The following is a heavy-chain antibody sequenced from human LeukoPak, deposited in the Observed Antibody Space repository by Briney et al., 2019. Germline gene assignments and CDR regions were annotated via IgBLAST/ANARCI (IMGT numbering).Heavy chain of an antibody. Sequence: ASVKVSCTASGYTFTGYYMHWVRQAPGQGLEWMGWINPNSGGTNYAQKFQGRVTMTRDTSISTAYMELSRLGSDDTAVYYCASRTGTRDHDAFDIWGQGTMVTVSS. CDR1: GYTFTGYY. CDR2: INPNSGGT. D-gene: IGHD1-1*01. V-gene: IGHV1-2*02. CDR3: ASRTGTRDHDAFDI. J-gene: IGHJ3*02.